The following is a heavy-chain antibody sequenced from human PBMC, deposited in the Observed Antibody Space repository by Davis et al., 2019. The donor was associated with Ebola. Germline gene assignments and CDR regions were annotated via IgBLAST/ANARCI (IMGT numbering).Heavy chain of an antibody. J-gene: IGHJ6*02. CDR3: AKDSSSSGYYYYGMDV. CDR1: GFTFVDYA. V-gene: IGHV3-9*01. Sequence: GGSLRLSCAASGFTFVDYAMHWVRQAPGKGLEWGSGISINSGSIGYADSVMGRFTISRDNAKNSLYLQMNSLRAEDTALYYCAKDSSSSGYYYYGMDVWGQGTTVTVSS. D-gene: IGHD6-6*01. CDR2: ISINSGSI.